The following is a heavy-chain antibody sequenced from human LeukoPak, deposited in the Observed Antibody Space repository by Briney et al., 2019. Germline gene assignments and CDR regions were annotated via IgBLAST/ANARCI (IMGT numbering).Heavy chain of an antibody. V-gene: IGHV1-2*02. D-gene: IGHD1-26*01. Sequence: ASAKVSCKASGYTFTGYYMHWVRQAPGQGLEWMGWINPNSGNTNYAQKFQGRVTMTRDTSNSTAYMELIRLRSDGTAVYYCARSWVSLDYWGEGTLVTASS. CDR3: ARSWVSLDY. CDR1: GYTFTGYY. CDR2: INPNSGNT. J-gene: IGHJ4*02.